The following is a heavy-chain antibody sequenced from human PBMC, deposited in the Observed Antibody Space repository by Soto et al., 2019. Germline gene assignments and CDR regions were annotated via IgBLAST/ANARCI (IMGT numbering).Heavy chain of an antibody. CDR2: ISYDGSNK. Sequence: QVQLVESGGGVVQPGRSLRLSCAASGFTFSSYGMHWVRQAPGKGLEWVAVISYDGSNKYYAESVKGRFTISRDNSKNTLYLQMNSLRAEDTAVYYCAKAGWEDDYYYYGMDVW. CDR1: GFTFSSYG. D-gene: IGHD6-19*01. J-gene: IGHJ6*01. V-gene: IGHV3-30*18. CDR3: AKAGWEDDYYYYGMDV.